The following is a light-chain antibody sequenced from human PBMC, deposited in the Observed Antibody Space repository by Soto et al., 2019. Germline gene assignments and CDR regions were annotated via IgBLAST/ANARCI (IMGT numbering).Light chain of an antibody. V-gene: IGKV3-15*01. CDR3: QQYNNWPPPT. CDR1: RSVSSN. J-gene: IGKJ4*01. CDR2: GAS. Sequence: EIVMTQSPATLSVSPGERATLSCRASRSVSSNLAWYQQKPGQAPRLLIYGASTRATGIPARFSGSGSGTEFTLTISSLQSEDFAVYYCQQYNNWPPPTFGGGTKVEIK.